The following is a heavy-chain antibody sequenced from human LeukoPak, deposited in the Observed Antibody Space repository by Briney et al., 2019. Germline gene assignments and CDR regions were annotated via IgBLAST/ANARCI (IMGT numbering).Heavy chain of an antibody. CDR1: GFTFSSYG. Sequence: PGGSLRLSCAASGFTFSSYGMHWVRQAPGKGLEWVAFIRYDGSNKYYADSVKGRFTISRDNSKNTLYLQMNSLRAEDTAVYYCAKPLNPRRYSGYDWEVSYYYGMDVWGQGTTVTVSS. CDR3: AKPLNPRRYSGYDWEVSYYYGMDV. D-gene: IGHD5-12*01. V-gene: IGHV3-30*02. CDR2: IRYDGSNK. J-gene: IGHJ6*02.